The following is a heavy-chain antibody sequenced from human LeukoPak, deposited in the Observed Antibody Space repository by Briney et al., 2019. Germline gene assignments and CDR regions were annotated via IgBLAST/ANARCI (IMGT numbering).Heavy chain of an antibody. CDR3: ARGGLVITGYFDY. CDR1: GYSISSGYY. Sequence: TSETLSLTCTVSGYSISSGYYWGWIRQPPGKGLEWIGSIYHSGSTYYNPSLKSRVTISVDTSKNQFSLKLSSVTAADTAVYYCARGGLVITGYFDYWGQGTLVTVSS. CDR2: IYHSGST. D-gene: IGHD3/OR15-3a*01. V-gene: IGHV4-38-2*02. J-gene: IGHJ4*02.